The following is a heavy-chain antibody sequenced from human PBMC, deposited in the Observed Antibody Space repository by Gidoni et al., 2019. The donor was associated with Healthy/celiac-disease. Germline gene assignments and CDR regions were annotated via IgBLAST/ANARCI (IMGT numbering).Heavy chain of an antibody. CDR3: AKDGCGSTSCYTYYMDV. J-gene: IGHJ6*03. CDR2: ISWNSGSI. V-gene: IGHV3-9*01. Sequence: EVQLVESGGGLVQPGRSLRLSCAASGFTFDVYAMHWVRQAPGKGLEWVSGISWNSGSIGYADSVKGRFTISRDNAKNSLYLQMNSLRAEDTALYYCAKDGCGSTSCYTYYMDVWGKGTTVTVSS. CDR1: GFTFDVYA. D-gene: IGHD2-2*02.